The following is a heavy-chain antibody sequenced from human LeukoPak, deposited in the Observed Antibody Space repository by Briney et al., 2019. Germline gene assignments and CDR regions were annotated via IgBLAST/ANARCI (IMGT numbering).Heavy chain of an antibody. J-gene: IGHJ6*03. CDR1: GFTFSSYS. D-gene: IGHD5-12*01. Sequence: RGSLRLSCAASGFTFSSYSMNWVRQAPGKGLEWVSSISSSSSYIYYADSVKGRFTISRDNARNSLYLQMNSLRAEDTAVYYCAREHSGYDFPGRDYYYMDVWGKGTTVTVSS. CDR3: AREHSGYDFPGRDYYYMDV. V-gene: IGHV3-21*01. CDR2: ISSSSSYI.